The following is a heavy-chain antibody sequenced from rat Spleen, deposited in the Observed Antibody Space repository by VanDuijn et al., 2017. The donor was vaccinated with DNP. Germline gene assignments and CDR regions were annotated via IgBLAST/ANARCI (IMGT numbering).Heavy chain of an antibody. J-gene: IGHJ2*01. CDR2: ISYDGRHT. CDR1: GFTFTDYN. Sequence: EVQLVESGGGLVQPGRSLKLSCAASGFTFTDYNMAWVRQAPKKGLEWVATISYDGRHTYYRDSVQGRFTISRDNAKNTLNLQMDNLGSEDTATYYCKLGGAYWGQGVMVTVSS. V-gene: IGHV5-7*01. CDR3: KLGGAY. D-gene: IGHD5-1*01.